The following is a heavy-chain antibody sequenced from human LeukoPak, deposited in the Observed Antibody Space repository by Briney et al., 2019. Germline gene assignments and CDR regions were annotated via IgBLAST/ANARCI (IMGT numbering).Heavy chain of an antibody. CDR2: ISAYNGNT. CDR3: ARDSLWWLSLHGAFDI. CDR1: GYTFTSYG. Sequence: ASVKVSCKASGYTFTSYGISWVRQAPGQGLEWMGWISAYNGNTNYAQKLQGRVTMTTDTSTSTAYMELRSLRSDDTAVYYCARDSLWWLSLHGAFDIWGQGTMVTVSS. D-gene: IGHD3-22*01. V-gene: IGHV1-18*01. J-gene: IGHJ3*02.